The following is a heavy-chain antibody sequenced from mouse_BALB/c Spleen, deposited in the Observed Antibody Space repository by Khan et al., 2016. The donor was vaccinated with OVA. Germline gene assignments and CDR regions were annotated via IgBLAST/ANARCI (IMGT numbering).Heavy chain of an antibody. J-gene: IGHJ3*01. V-gene: IGHV1-77*01. D-gene: IGHD1-1*01. CDR1: GYTFSDYV. Sequence: QVQLQQSGPELVKPGASVKMSCKASGYTFSDYVISWVKLRTGQGLEWIGEIYPGSGSTNYNEKFKGKATLTAETSSNTAYMQPSSLTSEEPTVYFCARSYDGAWFAYWDQGTLVTVS. CDR2: IYPGSGST. CDR3: ARSYDGAWFAY.